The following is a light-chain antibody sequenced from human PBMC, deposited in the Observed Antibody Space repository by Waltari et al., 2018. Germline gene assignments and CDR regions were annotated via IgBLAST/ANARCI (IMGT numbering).Light chain of an antibody. J-gene: IGLJ2*01. CDR3: QSYDRRLEVI. CDR1: TSNIGAPYD. V-gene: IGLV1-40*01. CDR2: ANV. Sequence: QSVLTQPPSVSGAPGQRVTISCSGSTSNIGAPYDVHWYPQHPGTAPKLLIFANVHRPSGVPDRFSGSKSGTSASLAITGLQAEDEADYYCQSYDRRLEVIFGGGTKLAVL.